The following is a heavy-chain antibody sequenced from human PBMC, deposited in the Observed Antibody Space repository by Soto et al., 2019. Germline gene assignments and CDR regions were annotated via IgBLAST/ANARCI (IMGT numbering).Heavy chain of an antibody. J-gene: IGHJ4*02. Sequence: ASVKVSCKASGGTFSSYTISWVRQAPGQGLEWMGRIIPILGIANYAQKFQGRVTITADKSTSTAYMELSSLRSEDTAVYYCARHYSSNWYYFDYWGQGTLVTVSS. D-gene: IGHD6-13*01. CDR1: GGTFSSYT. V-gene: IGHV1-69*02. CDR2: IIPILGIA. CDR3: ARHYSSNWYYFDY.